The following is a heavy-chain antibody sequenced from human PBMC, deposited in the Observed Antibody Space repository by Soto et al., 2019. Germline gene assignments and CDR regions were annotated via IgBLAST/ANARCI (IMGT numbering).Heavy chain of an antibody. CDR1: GGSISSGGYY. CDR2: IYYSGST. V-gene: IGHV4-31*03. Sequence: SETLSLTCTVSGGSISSGGYYWSWIRQHPGKGLEWIGYIYYSGSTYYNPSLKSRVTISVDTSKNQFSLKLSSVTAADTAVYYCARDSSGYYQNWFDPWGQGTLVTVSS. D-gene: IGHD3-22*01. J-gene: IGHJ5*02. CDR3: ARDSSGYYQNWFDP.